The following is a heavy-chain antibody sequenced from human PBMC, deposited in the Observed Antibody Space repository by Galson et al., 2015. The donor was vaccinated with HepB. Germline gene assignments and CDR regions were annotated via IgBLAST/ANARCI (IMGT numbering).Heavy chain of an antibody. CDR3: ARGLMTAVKGYFDY. V-gene: IGHV3-30-3*01. J-gene: IGHJ4*02. Sequence: SLRLSCAASRFTFGSYAMHWVRQAPGKGLEWVAVISFDGSNKYYADSVKGRFTISRDNSKNTLYLQMNSLRAEDTAVYYCARGLMTAVKGYFDYWGQGTLVTVSS. CDR2: ISFDGSNK. D-gene: IGHD4-11*01. CDR1: RFTFGSYA.